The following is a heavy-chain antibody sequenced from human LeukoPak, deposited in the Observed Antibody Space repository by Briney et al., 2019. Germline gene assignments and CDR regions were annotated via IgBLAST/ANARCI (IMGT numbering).Heavy chain of an antibody. V-gene: IGHV3-48*03. D-gene: IGHD3-22*01. CDR1: GFTFSSYE. J-gene: IGHJ4*02. CDR2: ISGSSSAK. CDR3: TRGISRGYSFDY. Sequence: GGSLRLSCAASGFTFSSYEMNWVRQAPGKGLEWVSYISGSSSAKYYAESVKGRFTISRDNAKNSLFLQMNSLRAEDTAVYYCTRGISRGYSFDYWGQGTLLTVSS.